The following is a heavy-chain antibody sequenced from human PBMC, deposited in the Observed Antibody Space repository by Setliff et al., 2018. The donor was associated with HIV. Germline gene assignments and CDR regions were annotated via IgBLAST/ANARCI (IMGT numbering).Heavy chain of an antibody. D-gene: IGHD2-15*01. CDR2: IYYNGNA. Sequence: SETLSLTCAVSGGSMRSSGYSWTWIRQAPGKGLEWVGYIYYNGNAYYNPSLKSRVTISVDTSKNHLFLKLTSVTTADTAVYFCAKSSPSIVYITACWGQGAPVTVSS. J-gene: IGHJ4*02. CDR1: GGSMRSSGYS. CDR3: AKSSPSIVYITAC. V-gene: IGHV4-30-2*02.